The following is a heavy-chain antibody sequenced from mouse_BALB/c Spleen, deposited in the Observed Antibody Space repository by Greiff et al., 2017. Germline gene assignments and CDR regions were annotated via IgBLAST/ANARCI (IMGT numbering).Heavy chain of an antibody. CDR2: IYPGDGDT. V-gene: IGHV1-87*01. CDR3: ARDGYSYAMDY. D-gene: IGHD2-3*01. Sequence: VQLQQSGAELAKPGASVKMSCKASGYTFTSYWMQWVKQRPGQGLEWIGAIYPGDGDTRYTQKFKGKATLTADKSSSTAYMQLSSLASEDSAVYYCARDGYSYAMDYWGQGTSVTVSS. CDR1: GYTFTSYW. J-gene: IGHJ4*01.